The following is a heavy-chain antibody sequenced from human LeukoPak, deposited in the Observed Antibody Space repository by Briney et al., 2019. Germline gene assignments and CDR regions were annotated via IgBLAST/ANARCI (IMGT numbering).Heavy chain of an antibody. CDR2: ISYSGSA. Sequence: SETLSFTCTVSGGSISSYYWSWIRQPPGRGLEWIGCISYSGSANYNPSLKSRVTISVDTSKNQFSLKLSSVTAADTAVYFCARSPYSSSIDYWGQGTLVTVSS. CDR3: ARSPYSSSIDY. V-gene: IGHV4-59*08. D-gene: IGHD6-13*01. CDR1: GGSISSYY. J-gene: IGHJ4*02.